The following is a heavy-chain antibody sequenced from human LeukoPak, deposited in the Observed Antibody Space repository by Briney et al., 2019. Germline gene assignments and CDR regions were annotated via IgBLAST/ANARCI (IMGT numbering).Heavy chain of an antibody. CDR2: INPNNGGT. V-gene: IGHV1-2*02. Sequence: ASVKVSCKASGYTFTSYDINWVRQATGQGLEWMGWINPNNGGTNYAQKFQGRVTMTRDTSISTAYMELSRLRSDDTAVYYCASGYSGYEFDYWGQGTLVTVSS. J-gene: IGHJ4*02. CDR3: ASGYSGYEFDY. D-gene: IGHD5-12*01. CDR1: GYTFTSYD.